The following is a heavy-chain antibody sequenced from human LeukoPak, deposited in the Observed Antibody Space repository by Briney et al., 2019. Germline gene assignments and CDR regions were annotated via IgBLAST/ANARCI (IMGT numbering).Heavy chain of an antibody. CDR2: ISWNSGSI. D-gene: IGHD5-18*01. CDR1: GFTFNDYA. Sequence: GGSLRLSCAASGFTFNDYAMRWVRQAPGKGLEWVSGISWNSGSIDYADSVKGRFTTSRDNAKNSLYLQMNSLRTEDTALYYCAKGHTYGFDYVDYWGQGTLVTVSS. J-gene: IGHJ4*02. V-gene: IGHV3-9*01. CDR3: AKGHTYGFDYVDY.